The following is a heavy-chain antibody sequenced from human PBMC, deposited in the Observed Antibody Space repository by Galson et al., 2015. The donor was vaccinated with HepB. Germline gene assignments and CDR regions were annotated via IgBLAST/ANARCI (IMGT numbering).Heavy chain of an antibody. D-gene: IGHD2-2*01. CDR3: ARAGDIVVVPAADYYYYMDV. Sequence: SVKVSCKASGYTFTSYGISWVRQAPGQGLEWMGWISAYNGNTNYAQKLQGRVTMTTDTSASTAYMELRSLRSDDTAVYYCARAGDIVVVPAADYYYYMDVWGKGTTVAVSS. CDR1: GYTFTSYG. CDR2: ISAYNGNT. J-gene: IGHJ6*03. V-gene: IGHV1-18*01.